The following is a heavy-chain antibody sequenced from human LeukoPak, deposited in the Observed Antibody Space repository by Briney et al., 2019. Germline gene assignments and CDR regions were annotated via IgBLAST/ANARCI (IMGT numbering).Heavy chain of an antibody. Sequence: GASVKVSCKASGGTFSSYAISWVRQAPGQGLEWMGGIIPIFGTANYAQKFQGRVTITADESTSTAYMELSSLRSEDTAVYYCARGLAATYYYYYMDVWGKGTTVTISS. CDR1: GGTFSSYA. V-gene: IGHV1-69*13. D-gene: IGHD6-13*01. CDR3: ARGLAATYYYYYMDV. CDR2: IIPIFGTA. J-gene: IGHJ6*03.